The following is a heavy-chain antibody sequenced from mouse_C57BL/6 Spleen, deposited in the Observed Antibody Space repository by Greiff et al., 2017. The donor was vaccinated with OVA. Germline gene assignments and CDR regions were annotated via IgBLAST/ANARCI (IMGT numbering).Heavy chain of an antibody. J-gene: IGHJ3*01. V-gene: IGHV1-64*01. Sequence: QVQLQQPGAELVMPGASVKLSCKASGYTFTSYWMHWVKQRPGQGLEWIGMIHPNSGSTNYNEKFKSKATLTVDKSSSTAYMQLSSLTSEDSAVYYCARSGDYDGAWFAYWGQGTLVTVSA. CDR3: ARSGDYDGAWFAY. CDR2: IHPNSGST. D-gene: IGHD2-4*01. CDR1: GYTFTSYW.